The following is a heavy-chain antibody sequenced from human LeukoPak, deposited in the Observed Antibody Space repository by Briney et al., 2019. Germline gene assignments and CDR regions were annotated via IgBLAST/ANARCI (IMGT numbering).Heavy chain of an antibody. Sequence: GGSLRLSCAASGFTFSNHWMNWVRQAPGKGLEWVANIKQDGSEKYYVDSVKGRFTISRDNAKNSLFLQMNSLRAEDTAVYYCASSSGWIIDYWGQGTLVTVSS. CDR3: ASSSGWIIDY. D-gene: IGHD6-19*01. J-gene: IGHJ4*02. V-gene: IGHV3-7*01. CDR1: GFTFSNHW. CDR2: IKQDGSEK.